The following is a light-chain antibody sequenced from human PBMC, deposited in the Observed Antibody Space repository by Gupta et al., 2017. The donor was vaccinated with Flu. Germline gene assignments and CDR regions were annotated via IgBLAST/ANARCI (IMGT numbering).Light chain of an antibody. Sequence: QLVLTQSPAASASLAASVRLTCTLTSGPSSHAIAWHQQQPEKGPRYLMKVNSDGSHSNGDGIPDRFSGSSSGAERYLTISSLQSEDEADYYCQTWGTGIQVFGGGTKLTVL. J-gene: IGLJ3*02. V-gene: IGLV4-69*01. CDR3: QTWGTGIQV. CDR1: SGPSSHA. CDR2: VNSDGSH.